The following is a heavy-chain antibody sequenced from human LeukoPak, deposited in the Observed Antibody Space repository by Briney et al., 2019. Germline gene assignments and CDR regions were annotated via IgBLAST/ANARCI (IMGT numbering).Heavy chain of an antibody. V-gene: IGHV3-23*01. CDR2: INGGGDKT. D-gene: IGHD3-22*01. CDR1: GFTFSSHA. J-gene: IGHJ4*02. CDR3: AYYDSSGYYYGRLRY. Sequence: GGSLRLYCAAPGFTFSSHAITWVRQTPGKGLAWVSNINGGGDKTLYADSVKGRFTISRDNYKSTLYLQMNSLRAEDTAVYFCAYYDSSGYYYGRLRYWGQGTPVTVSS.